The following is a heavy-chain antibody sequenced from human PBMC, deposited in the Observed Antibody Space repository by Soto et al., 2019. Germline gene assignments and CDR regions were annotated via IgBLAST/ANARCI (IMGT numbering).Heavy chain of an antibody. CDR1: GYSFTSYW. D-gene: IGHD2-2*01. CDR2: IYPGDSDT. J-gene: IGHJ6*02. Sequence: GESLKISWQGSGYSFTSYWIGWVRQMPGKGLEWMGIIYPGDSDTRYSPSFQGQVTISADKSIRTSYLQWSSLKASDTAMYYCARLGDYCSSTSCHYYYYYGMDVWGQGTTVTVSS. V-gene: IGHV5-51*01. CDR3: ARLGDYCSSTSCHYYYYYGMDV.